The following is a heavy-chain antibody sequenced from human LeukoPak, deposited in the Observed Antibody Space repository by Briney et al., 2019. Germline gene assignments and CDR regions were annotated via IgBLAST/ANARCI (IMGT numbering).Heavy chain of an antibody. Sequence: GRSLRLSCAASGFTFSSYGMHWVRQAPGKGLEWVAVISYDGSNKYYADSVKGRFTISRDNSKNTLYLQMNSLRAEDTAVYYCAKDNSVLAPSQSFDYWGQGTLVTVSS. CDR2: ISYDGSNK. J-gene: IGHJ4*02. CDR3: AKDNSVLAPSQSFDY. V-gene: IGHV3-30*18. CDR1: GFTFSSYG.